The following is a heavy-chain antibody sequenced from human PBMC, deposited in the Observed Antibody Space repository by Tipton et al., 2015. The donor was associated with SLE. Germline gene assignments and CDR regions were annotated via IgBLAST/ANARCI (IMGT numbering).Heavy chain of an antibody. V-gene: IGHV4-4*08. Sequence: TLPLTCTVSGGSISSYYWSWIRQPPGKGLEWIGHIYTSGSTNYNPSLKSRVTISVDTSKNQFSLKLSSVTAADTAVYYCARGFQCWGQGTLVTVSS. J-gene: IGHJ4*02. CDR1: GGSISSYY. CDR2: IYTSGST. D-gene: IGHD6-19*01. CDR3: ARGFQC.